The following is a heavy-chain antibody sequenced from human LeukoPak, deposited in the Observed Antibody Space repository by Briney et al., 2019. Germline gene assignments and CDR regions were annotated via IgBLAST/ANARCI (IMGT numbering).Heavy chain of an antibody. D-gene: IGHD3-22*01. CDR3: ARGVSDYYDSSGYYLGFDY. V-gene: IGHV3-48*03. J-gene: IGHJ4*02. Sequence: PGGSLRLSCAASGLTFSSYEMNWVRQAPGKGLEWVSYISSSGSTIYYADSVKGRFTISRDNAKNSLYLQMNSLRAEDTAVYYCARGVSDYYDSSGYYLGFDYWGQGTLVTVSS. CDR2: ISSSGSTI. CDR1: GLTFSSYE.